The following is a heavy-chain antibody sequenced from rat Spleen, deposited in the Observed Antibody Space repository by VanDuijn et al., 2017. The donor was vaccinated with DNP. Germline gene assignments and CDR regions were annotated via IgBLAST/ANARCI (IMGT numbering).Heavy chain of an antibody. V-gene: IGHV3-3*01. J-gene: IGHJ1*01. CDR2: INSAGST. D-gene: IGHD1-11*01. CDR3: ARGLNYGGYIYSWYFDF. Sequence: QLQESGPGLVKPSQSLSLTCSVTGYSITSGYGWNWIRKFPGNKLEWMGYINSAGSTNYNPSLKSRISITRDTSKNQFFLQVNSVTTEDTATYYCARGLNYGGYIYSWYFDFWGPGTMVTVSS. CDR1: GYSITSGYG.